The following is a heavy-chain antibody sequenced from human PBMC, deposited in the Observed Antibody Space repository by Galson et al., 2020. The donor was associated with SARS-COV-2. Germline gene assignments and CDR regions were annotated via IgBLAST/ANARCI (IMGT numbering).Heavy chain of an antibody. V-gene: IGHV4-30-2*01. CDR1: GGSISSGGYS. CDR2: IYHSGST. CDR3: ARGGTYYDFWSGYLDP. J-gene: IGHJ5*02. D-gene: IGHD3-3*01. Sequence: ETSETLSLTCAVSGGSISSGGYSWSWIRQPPGKGLEWTGYIYHSGSTYYNPSLKSRVTISVDRSKNQFSLKLSSVTAADTAVYYCARGGTYYDFWSGYLDPWGQGTLVTVSS.